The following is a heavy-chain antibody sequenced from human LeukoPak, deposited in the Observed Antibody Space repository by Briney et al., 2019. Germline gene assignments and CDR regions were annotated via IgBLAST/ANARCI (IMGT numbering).Heavy chain of an antibody. D-gene: IGHD3-3*01. J-gene: IGHJ4*02. V-gene: IGHV3-15*01. Sequence: GGSLRLSCVASGFTFNEAWMSWVRQAPGKGLGWVGHIKNKGDGGTTDYAAPVKGRFTISRDDSKNTLYLQMNSLKTEDTAVYYCSTDEWTWGQGTLVSVSS. CDR2: IKNKGDGGTT. CDR1: GFTFNEAW. CDR3: STDEWT.